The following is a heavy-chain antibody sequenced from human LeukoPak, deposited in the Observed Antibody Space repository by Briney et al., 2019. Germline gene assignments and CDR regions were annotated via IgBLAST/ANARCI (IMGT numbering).Heavy chain of an antibody. Sequence: ASVKVSCKASGYTFTTYGISWVRQAPGHGLEWMGWISTFNGHTNYAQSRQDRATMTTDTSTSTVYMELSSLISDDTAVYYCARVDTVNYYYYMDVWGKGTPVTVSS. CDR2: ISTFNGHT. J-gene: IGHJ6*03. D-gene: IGHD5-18*01. CDR3: ARVDTVNYYYYMDV. V-gene: IGHV1-18*01. CDR1: GYTFTTYG.